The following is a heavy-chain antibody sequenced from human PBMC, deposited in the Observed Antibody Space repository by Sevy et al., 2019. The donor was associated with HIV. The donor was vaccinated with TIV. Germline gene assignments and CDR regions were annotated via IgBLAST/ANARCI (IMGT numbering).Heavy chain of an antibody. CDR1: GFTLSDYY. CDR3: ASVHVKDGKGGDYYYHAMDV. Sequence: GGSLRLSCTASGFTLSDYYMSWIRQAPGKGLQWISYISGSDDSGGDDTIYYADSVKGRFTISSDNAKNSLYLQMSSLRADVTAVYYCASVHVKDGKGGDYYYHAMDVWGRGTTVTVSS. D-gene: IGHD3-16*01. V-gene: IGHV3-11*04. CDR2: ISGSDDSGGDDTI. J-gene: IGHJ6*02.